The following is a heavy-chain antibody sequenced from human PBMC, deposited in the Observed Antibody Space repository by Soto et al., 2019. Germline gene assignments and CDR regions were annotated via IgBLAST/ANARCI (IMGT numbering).Heavy chain of an antibody. J-gene: IGHJ4*02. CDR3: ARESAYGGNPLAFEY. V-gene: IGHV1-69*01. Sequence: QVQLVQSGAEVKKPGSSVKVSCKASGDTFSSYAISWVRQAPGQGLDWMGGIIPFFNTSNYAQKFQGRVTLSADESTCTAYMELSSLRSEDTAMYYCARESAYGGNPLAFEYWGQGTLVTVSS. CDR1: GDTFSSYA. D-gene: IGHD1-26*01. CDR2: IIPFFNTS.